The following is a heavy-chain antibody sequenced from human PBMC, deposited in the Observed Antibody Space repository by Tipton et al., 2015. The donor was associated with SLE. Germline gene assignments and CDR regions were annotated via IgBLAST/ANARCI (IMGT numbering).Heavy chain of an antibody. Sequence: LRLSCTVSGGSMNDYYWSWIRQPPGKGLDWIGYIYYTGSSNHNPSLKGRVTMSVDTSKNQFSLSVNSVTAADTAVYYCARSMLTTKRVFDYWGQGTLVTVSS. V-gene: IGHV4-59*01. CDR1: GGSMNDYY. CDR2: IYYTGSS. CDR3: ARSMLTTKRVFDY. J-gene: IGHJ4*02. D-gene: IGHD3-16*01.